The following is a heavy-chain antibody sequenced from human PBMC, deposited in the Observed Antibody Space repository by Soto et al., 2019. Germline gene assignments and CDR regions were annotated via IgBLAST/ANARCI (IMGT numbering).Heavy chain of an antibody. V-gene: IGHV3-53*01. CDR3: ATVSWFGETYSGDY. CDR2: IYSGGST. J-gene: IGHJ4*02. CDR1: GFTVSNSY. D-gene: IGHD3-10*01. Sequence: GGSLRLSCAASGFTVSNSYMSWVRQTPGKGLEWVSIIYSGGSTYYADSVKGRFTISRDNAKSSLYLQMNSLRAEDTAVYYCATVSWFGETYSGDYWGQGTLVTVSS.